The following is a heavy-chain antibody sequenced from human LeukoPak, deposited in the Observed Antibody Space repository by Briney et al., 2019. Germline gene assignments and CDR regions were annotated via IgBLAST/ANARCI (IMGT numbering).Heavy chain of an antibody. CDR3: ARQTVAFDTENWFDP. CDR1: GYSFTSYW. D-gene: IGHD6-19*01. CDR2: IYPGDSDT. J-gene: IGHJ5*02. V-gene: IGHV5-51*01. Sequence: GESLKISCKGSGYSFTSYWIGWVRQMPGKDLEWMGIIYPGDSDTRYSPSFQGQVTISADKSISTAYLQWSSLKASDTAMYYCARQTVAFDTENWFDPWGQGTLVTVSS.